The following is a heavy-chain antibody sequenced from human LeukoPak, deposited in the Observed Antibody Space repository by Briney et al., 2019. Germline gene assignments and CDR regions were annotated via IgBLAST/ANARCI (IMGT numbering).Heavy chain of an antibody. CDR3: ARSIAAAIFSLDY. CDR1: GYTLTELS. D-gene: IGHD6-13*01. Sequence: ASVKVSCKVSGYTLTELSMHWVRQAPGKGLEWMGGFDPEDGETIYAQKFQGRVTITADESTSTAYMELSSLRSEDTAVYYCARSIAAAIFSLDYWGQGTLVTVSS. V-gene: IGHV1-24*01. CDR2: FDPEDGET. J-gene: IGHJ4*02.